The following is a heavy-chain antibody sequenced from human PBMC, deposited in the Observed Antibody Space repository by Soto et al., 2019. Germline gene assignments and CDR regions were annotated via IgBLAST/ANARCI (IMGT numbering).Heavy chain of an antibody. Sequence: GGSLRLSCAASGFTFSSYGMHWVRQAPGKGLEWVAVIWYDGSNKYYADSVKGRFTISRDNSKNTLYLQMNSLRAEDTAVYYCARDGEYGSAQKRRDYYYMDVWGKGTTVTVSS. CDR3: ARDGEYGSAQKRRDYYYMDV. CDR1: GFTFSSYG. D-gene: IGHD3-10*01. J-gene: IGHJ6*03. CDR2: IWYDGSNK. V-gene: IGHV3-33*01.